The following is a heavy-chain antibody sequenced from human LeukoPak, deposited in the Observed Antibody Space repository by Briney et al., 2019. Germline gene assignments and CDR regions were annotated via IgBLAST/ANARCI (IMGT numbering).Heavy chain of an antibody. V-gene: IGHV3-30-3*01. CDR1: GFTFSSYA. CDR2: ISYDGSNK. D-gene: IGHD5-18*01. J-gene: IGHJ1*01. Sequence: GGSLRLSCAASGFTFSSYAMHWVRQAPGKGLEWVAVISYDGSNKYYADSVKGRFTISRDNSKNTLYLQMNSLRAEDTAVYYCAEDRYSYAFEYFQHWGQGTLVTVSS. CDR3: AEDRYSYAFEYFQH.